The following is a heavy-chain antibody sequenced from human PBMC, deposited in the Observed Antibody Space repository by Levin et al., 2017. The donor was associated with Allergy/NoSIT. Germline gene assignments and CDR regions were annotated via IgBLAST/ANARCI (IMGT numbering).Heavy chain of an antibody. CDR3: ARVAPSYSSSIAGPFKYYFDY. CDR2: INPNSGGT. Sequence: ASVKVSCKASGYTFTGYYMHWVRQAPGQGLEWMGRINPNSGGTNYAQKFQGRVTMTRDTSISTAYMELSRLRSDDTAVYYCARVAPSYSSSIAGPFKYYFDYWGQGTLVTVSS. V-gene: IGHV1-2*06. D-gene: IGHD6-6*01. CDR1: GYTFTGYY. J-gene: IGHJ4*02.